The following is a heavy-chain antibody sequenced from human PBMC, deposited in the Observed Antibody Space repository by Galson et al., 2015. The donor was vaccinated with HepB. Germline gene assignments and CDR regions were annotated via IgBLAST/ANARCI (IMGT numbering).Heavy chain of an antibody. CDR3: ARDSAWRGYSYGYYYYYGMDV. V-gene: IGHV7-4-1*02. CDR1: GYTFTNYA. J-gene: IGHJ6*02. D-gene: IGHD5-18*01. Sequence: SVKVSCKASGYTFTNYAMNWVRQAPGQGLEWMGWINTNTGNPTYAQGFTGRFVFSLDTSVSTAYLQISSLKAEDTAVYYCARDSAWRGYSYGYYYYYGMDVWGQGTTVTVSS. CDR2: INTNTGNP.